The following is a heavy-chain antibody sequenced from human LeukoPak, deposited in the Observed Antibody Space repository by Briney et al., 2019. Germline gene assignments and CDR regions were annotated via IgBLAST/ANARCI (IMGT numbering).Heavy chain of an antibody. Sequence: GGSLRLSCAASGFTVSSNYMSWVRQAPGKGLEWVSVIYSGGSTYYADSVKGRFTISRDNSKNTLYLQMNSLRAEDTAVYYCAYSSGWYPYYFDYWGQGTLVTVSS. CDR2: IYSGGST. CDR1: GFTVSSNY. D-gene: IGHD6-19*01. CDR3: AYSSGWYPYYFDY. V-gene: IGHV3-53*01. J-gene: IGHJ4*02.